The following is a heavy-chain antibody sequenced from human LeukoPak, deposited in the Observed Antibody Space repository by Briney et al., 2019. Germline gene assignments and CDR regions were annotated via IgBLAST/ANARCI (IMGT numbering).Heavy chain of an antibody. CDR3: AKAAGKVY. CDR2: ISWNSGSI. V-gene: IGHV3-9*01. D-gene: IGHD6-13*01. Sequence: GVSLRLSCAASGFTFDDYAMHWVRQAPGKGLEWVSGISWNSGSIGYADSVKGRFTISRDNAKNSLYLQMNSLRAEDTALYYCAKAAGKVYWGQGTLVTVSS. J-gene: IGHJ4*02. CDR1: GFTFDDYA.